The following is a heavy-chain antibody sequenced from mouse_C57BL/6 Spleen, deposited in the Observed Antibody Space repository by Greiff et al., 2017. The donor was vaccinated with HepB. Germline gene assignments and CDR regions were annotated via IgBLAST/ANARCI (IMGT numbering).Heavy chain of an antibody. CDR1: GFSFTSYG. D-gene: IGHD2-3*01. V-gene: IGHV2-2*01. J-gene: IGHJ4*01. CDR2: IWSGGST. CDR3: ARKGLYDGYYAMDY. Sequence: QVQLKESGPGLVQPSQSLSITCTVSGFSFTSYGVHWVRQSPGKGLEWMGVIWSGGSTDYNAAFISRLSISKDNSKSQVFFKMNSLQADDTAIYYCARKGLYDGYYAMDYWGQGTSVTVSS.